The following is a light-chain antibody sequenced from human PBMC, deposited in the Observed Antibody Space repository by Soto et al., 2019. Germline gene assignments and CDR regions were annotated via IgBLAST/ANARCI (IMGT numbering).Light chain of an antibody. Sequence: DIVMTQSPLSLPVTPGEPASISCRSSQSLLHSNGYNYLDWYLQKPGQSPQLLIYLGSNRASGVPDMFSGSGSGTDFTLKISRVEAEDVGVYYCMQALQTRSTFGQGTKVEIK. CDR2: LGS. CDR3: MQALQTRST. J-gene: IGKJ1*01. V-gene: IGKV2-28*01. CDR1: QSLLHSNGYNY.